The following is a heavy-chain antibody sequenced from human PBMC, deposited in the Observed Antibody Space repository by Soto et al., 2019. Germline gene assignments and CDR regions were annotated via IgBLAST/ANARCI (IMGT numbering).Heavy chain of an antibody. D-gene: IGHD6-13*01. CDR3: ATTRGLAVGGSFDH. CDR2: FFSGST. CDR1: GGSISRRSSY. J-gene: IGHJ5*02. Sequence: PSETLSLTCTVSGGSISRRSSYWGWVRQPPGKGLEWIATFFSGSTYYNPSLKGRVSISLDPSKNQFSLSLRSVAGPDTAIYYCATTRGLAVGGSFDHWGQGTLVTV. V-gene: IGHV4-39*01.